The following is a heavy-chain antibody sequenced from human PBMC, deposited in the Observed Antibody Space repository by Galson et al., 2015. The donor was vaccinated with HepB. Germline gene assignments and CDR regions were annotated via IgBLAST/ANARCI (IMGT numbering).Heavy chain of an antibody. D-gene: IGHD4-17*01. Sequence: SLRLSCAASGFTFSDYYMSWIRQAPGKGLEWVSYISSSSSYTNYADSVKGRFTISRDNAKNSLYLQMNSLRAEDTAVYYCARVYGDRNPGFDYWGQGTLVTVSS. J-gene: IGHJ4*02. CDR2: ISSSSSYT. CDR1: GFTFSDYY. CDR3: ARVYGDRNPGFDY. V-gene: IGHV3-11*06.